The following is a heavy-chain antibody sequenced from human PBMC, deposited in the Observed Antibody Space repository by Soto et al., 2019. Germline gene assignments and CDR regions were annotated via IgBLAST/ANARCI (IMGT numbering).Heavy chain of an antibody. J-gene: IGHJ6*02. CDR3: AKDPRFYGMDV. CDR1: GASVSSDSYS. Sequence: QVRLQESGPGLVKPSETLSLTCTVSGASVSSDSYSWAWIRQPPGKGLEWIGCFYFTGGTKTNPSLQSRVSISVDESKNQMSLKLNSVTAADTAVYYCAKDPRFYGMDVWGQGTTVTVSS. V-gene: IGHV4-61*01. CDR2: FYFTGGT.